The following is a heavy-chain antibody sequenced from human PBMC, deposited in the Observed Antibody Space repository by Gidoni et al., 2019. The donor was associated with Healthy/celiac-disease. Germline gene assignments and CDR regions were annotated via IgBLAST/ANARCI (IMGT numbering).Heavy chain of an antibody. D-gene: IGHD2-15*01. J-gene: IGHJ3*02. Sequence: QVQLVQSGAEVKKPGASVKVSCKASGYTFTSYAMHWVRQAPGQRLEWMGWINAGNGNTKYSQKFQGRVTITRDTSASTAYMELSSLRSEETAVYYCAREQTTAVVAAADAFDIWGQGTMVTVSS. V-gene: IGHV1-3*01. CDR2: INAGNGNT. CDR1: GYTFTSYA. CDR3: AREQTTAVVAAADAFDI.